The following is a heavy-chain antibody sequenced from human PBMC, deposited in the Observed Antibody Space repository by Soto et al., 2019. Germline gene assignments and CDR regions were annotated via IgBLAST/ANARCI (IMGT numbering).Heavy chain of an antibody. CDR3: VRLVGNSWLDF. CDR2: TYYRSKWYN. J-gene: IGHJ5*01. CDR1: GDSVSSSRVT. V-gene: IGHV6-1*01. Sequence: SQTLSLTCAISGDSVSSSRVTWNWIRQSPSRGLEWLGRTYYRSKWYNNYVESVKSRITIDPDTSKNQFSLHLNSVTPEDTAVYYCVRLVGNSWLDFWGQGTLVTVSS. D-gene: IGHD2-2*01.